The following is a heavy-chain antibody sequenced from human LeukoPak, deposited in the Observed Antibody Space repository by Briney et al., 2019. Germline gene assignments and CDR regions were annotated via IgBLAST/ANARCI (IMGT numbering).Heavy chain of an antibody. D-gene: IGHD3-10*01. J-gene: IGHJ5*02. CDR3: ARDHYYGSGSYYNGDWFDP. V-gene: IGHV4-4*07. CDR1: GGSISSYY. Sequence: SETLSLTCTVSGGSISSYYWSWIRQPAGKGLEWIGRIYTSGSTNYNPSLKSRVTMSVDTSKNQFSLKLSSVTAADTAVYYCARDHYYGSGSYYNGDWFDPWGQGTLVTVSS. CDR2: IYTSGST.